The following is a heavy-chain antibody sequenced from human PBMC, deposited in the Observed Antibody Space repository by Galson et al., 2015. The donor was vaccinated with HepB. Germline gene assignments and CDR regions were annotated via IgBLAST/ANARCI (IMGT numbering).Heavy chain of an antibody. CDR3: AKGYNSWYGFYYMDV. V-gene: IGHV3-30*18. J-gene: IGHJ6*03. CDR2: ISYDGSDK. CDR1: GFIFSSHG. D-gene: IGHD6-13*01. Sequence: SLRLSCAASGFIFSSHGMHWVRQAPGKGLEWVAVISYDGSDKYYADSVKGRFTISRDNSKNTLYLQMNSLRAEDTAVYYCAKGYNSWYGFYYMDVWGKGTTVTVSS.